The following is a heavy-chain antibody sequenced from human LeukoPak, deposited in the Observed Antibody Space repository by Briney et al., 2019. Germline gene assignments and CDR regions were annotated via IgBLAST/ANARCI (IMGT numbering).Heavy chain of an antibody. D-gene: IGHD4-11*01. Sequence: GASVKVSCKASRGTFSSYAISWVRQAPGQGLEWVGGIIPIFGTANYAQKFQGRVTITADESTSTAYMELSSLRSEDTAVYYCARGTTVTNWFDPWGQGTLVTVSS. CDR3: ARGTTVTNWFDP. CDR1: RGTFSSYA. CDR2: IIPIFGTA. V-gene: IGHV1-69*13. J-gene: IGHJ5*02.